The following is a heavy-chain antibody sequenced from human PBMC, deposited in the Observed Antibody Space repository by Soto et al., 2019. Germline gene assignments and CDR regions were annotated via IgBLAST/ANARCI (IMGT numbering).Heavy chain of an antibody. J-gene: IGHJ4*02. Sequence: EVQLVESGGGLVQPGGSLRLSCAASGFTFSAYSMNWVRQAPGKGLEWVSYISSRTKTIYYADSVQGRFTISRDDAKNSRYLQMDSLXAXXTAVYYCARDRXXAAAAHFYFYSWGQGTLVTVSS. V-gene: IGHV3-48*01. CDR2: ISSRTKTI. CDR3: ARDRXXAAAAHFYFYS. D-gene: IGHD2-15*01. CDR1: GFTFSAYS.